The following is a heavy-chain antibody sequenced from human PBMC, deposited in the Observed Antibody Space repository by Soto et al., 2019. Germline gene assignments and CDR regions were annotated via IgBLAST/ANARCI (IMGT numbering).Heavy chain of an antibody. V-gene: IGHV1-18*04. CDR3: ARDRPGRYSSGWYPGMDV. Sequence: ASVKVSCKASGYTFTSYGISWVRQAPGQGLEWMGWISAYNGNTNYAQKLQGRVTMTTDTSTSTAYMELRSLRSDDTAVYYCARDRPGRYSSGWYPGMDVWGQGTTVTVSS. CDR1: GYTFTSYG. J-gene: IGHJ6*02. CDR2: ISAYNGNT. D-gene: IGHD6-19*01.